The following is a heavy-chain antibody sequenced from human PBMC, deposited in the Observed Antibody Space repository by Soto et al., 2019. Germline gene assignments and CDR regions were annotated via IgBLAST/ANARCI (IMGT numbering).Heavy chain of an antibody. CDR1: GFSFSRYA. CDR2: ISGSDGKT. CDR3: ARWSFLDY. Sequence: EVQLLESGGGLVRPGGSLRLSCAASGFSFSRYALSWVRQAPGKGLEWVSTISGSDGKTYYADSVKGRFSISRDTSKTTLFLEMSSLRVDDTAVYYCARWSFLDYWGQGTRVTVS. V-gene: IGHV3-23*01. D-gene: IGHD1-26*01. J-gene: IGHJ4*02.